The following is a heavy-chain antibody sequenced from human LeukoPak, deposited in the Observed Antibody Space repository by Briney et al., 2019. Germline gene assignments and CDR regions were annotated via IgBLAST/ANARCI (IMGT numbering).Heavy chain of an antibody. Sequence: SQTLSLACAISGDSVSSNSAAWNWIRQSPSRGLEWLGRTYYRSKWYNDYAVSVKSRITINPDTSKNQFSLQLNSVTPEDTAVYYCARLHYDILTGPRQDFDYWGQGTLVTVSS. V-gene: IGHV6-1*01. CDR1: GDSVSSNSAA. CDR3: ARLHYDILTGPRQDFDY. J-gene: IGHJ4*02. CDR2: TYYRSKWYN. D-gene: IGHD3-9*01.